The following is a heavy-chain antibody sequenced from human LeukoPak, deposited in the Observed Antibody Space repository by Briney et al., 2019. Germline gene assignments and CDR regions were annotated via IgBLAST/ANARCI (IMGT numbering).Heavy chain of an antibody. V-gene: IGHV3-23*01. CDR2: ISGGGTST. CDR3: AKSWDFDWLLSY. CDR1: GFTFANYA. J-gene: IGHJ4*02. D-gene: IGHD3-9*01. Sequence: GGSLRLSCPPSGFTFANYAMNWVRLAPGKGREWLSGISGGGTSTYYADSVKGRLTISRDNSKNTLHLQMDRLRAEDTAVYYCAKSWDFDWLLSYWGQGALVTVSS.